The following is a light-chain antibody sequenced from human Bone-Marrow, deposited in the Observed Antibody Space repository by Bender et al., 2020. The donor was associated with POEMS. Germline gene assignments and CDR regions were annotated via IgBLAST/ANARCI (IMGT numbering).Light chain of an antibody. J-gene: IGLJ3*02. CDR2: KDS. CDR3: QSGGSSNRWV. Sequence: SYELTQPPSVSVSPGQTAGITCSGDVLPKQYGYWYQQKPGQAPVLVIYKDSERPSGIPERFSGSSSGTTVTLTISGVQAEDEADYYCQSGGSSNRWVFGGGTKLTVL. V-gene: IGLV3-25*03. CDR1: VLPKQY.